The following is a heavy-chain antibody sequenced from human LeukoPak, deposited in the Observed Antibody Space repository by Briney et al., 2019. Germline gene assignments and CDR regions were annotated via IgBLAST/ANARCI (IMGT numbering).Heavy chain of an antibody. D-gene: IGHD2-15*01. CDR2: IYYTGST. CDR3: ARDTLPLG. CDR1: GGTISSYY. Sequence: SETLSLTCTASGGTISSYYWSWIRQPPGKGLEWIGYIYYTGSTNYNPSLKSRVTISVDTSKNQFSLKLTSVTAADTAVYYCARDTLPLGWGQGTLVTVSS. V-gene: IGHV4-59*01. J-gene: IGHJ4*02.